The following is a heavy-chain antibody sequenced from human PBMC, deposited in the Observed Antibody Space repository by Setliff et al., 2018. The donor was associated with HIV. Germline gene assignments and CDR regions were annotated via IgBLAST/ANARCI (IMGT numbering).Heavy chain of an antibody. J-gene: IGHJ4*02. CDR2: IKSKTDGGTT. V-gene: IGHV3-15*01. CDR1: GFTFSNYW. D-gene: IGHD6-13*01. Sequence: GGSLRLSCAASGFTFSNYWMHWVRQAPGKGLEWVGRIKSKTDGGTTDYAAPVKGRFTISRGDSKNTLYLQMNSLKTEDTAVYYCTTAPLAAASTCWGQGTLVTVSS. CDR3: TTAPLAAASTC.